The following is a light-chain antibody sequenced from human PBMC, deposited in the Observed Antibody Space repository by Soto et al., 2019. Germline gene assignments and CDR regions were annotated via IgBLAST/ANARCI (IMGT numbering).Light chain of an antibody. J-gene: IGLJ1*01. CDR3: AAWDDSLRGYV. V-gene: IGLV1-44*01. Sequence: QSVLTQPPSASGTPGQRVTISCSGRSSNIGSNTVNWYQQLPGTAPKLLIYSNNQRPSGVPDRFSGSKSGTSVSLAISGLRSEDEADYYCAAWDDSLRGYVFGTGTKLTVL. CDR2: SNN. CDR1: SSNIGSNT.